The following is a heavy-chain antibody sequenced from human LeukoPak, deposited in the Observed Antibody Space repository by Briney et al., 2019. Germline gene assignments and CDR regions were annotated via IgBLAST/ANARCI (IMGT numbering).Heavy chain of an antibody. D-gene: IGHD4-23*01. CDR3: AKDDVPRTTVVTFDY. CDR2: ISSSSSYI. CDR1: GFTFSSYS. V-gene: IGHV3-21*04. J-gene: IGHJ4*02. Sequence: GGSLRLSCAGSGFTFSSYSMNWVRQAPGKGLEWVSSISSSSSYIYYADSVKGRFTISRDNSKNTLYLQMNSLRAEDTAVYYCAKDDVPRTTVVTFDYWGQGTLVTVSS.